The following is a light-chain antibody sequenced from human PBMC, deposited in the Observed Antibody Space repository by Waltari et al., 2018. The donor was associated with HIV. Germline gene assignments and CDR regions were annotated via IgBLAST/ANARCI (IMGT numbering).Light chain of an antibody. Sequence: QSVLTQPPSVSGAPGQRVTISCAGTRSNLGAGYDVHWYQKLPGAAPKLLIYGDSNRPSGVPDRFTGSKSGTSASLAITGLQAEDEADYYCQSSDSSPLVIFGGGTTLTVL. CDR3: QSSDSSPLVI. CDR2: GDS. CDR1: RSNLGAGYD. J-gene: IGLJ2*01. V-gene: IGLV1-40*01.